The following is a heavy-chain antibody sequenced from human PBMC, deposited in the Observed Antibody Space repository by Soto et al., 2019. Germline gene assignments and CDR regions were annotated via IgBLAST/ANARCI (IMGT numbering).Heavy chain of an antibody. J-gene: IGHJ5*01. Sequence: GEALRLTCAVSGVSFSDSYMNWVRQPPWKGLEWVSRIKSIAGGGPTDYAAPVQGRFIISRDDSKNTLYLQMSSIKTEDTAVYYCVSSPSDWFDSWGQETLVTV. CDR1: GVSFSDSY. CDR2: IKSIAGGGPT. V-gene: IGHV3-15*01. CDR3: VSSPSDWFDS.